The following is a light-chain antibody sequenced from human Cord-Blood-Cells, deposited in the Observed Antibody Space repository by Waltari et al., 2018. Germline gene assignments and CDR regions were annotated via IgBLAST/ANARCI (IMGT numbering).Light chain of an antibody. J-gene: IGKJ1*01. CDR1: QSSSSW. V-gene: IGKV1-5*03. Sequence: DIQMTQSPSTLSASVGDRVTITCRASQSSSSWLAWYQQKPGKAPKLLIYKASSLESGVPSRFSGSVSGTEFTLTISSRQPDDFATYYCQQYNSYWTFGQGTKVEIK. CDR2: KAS. CDR3: QQYNSYWT.